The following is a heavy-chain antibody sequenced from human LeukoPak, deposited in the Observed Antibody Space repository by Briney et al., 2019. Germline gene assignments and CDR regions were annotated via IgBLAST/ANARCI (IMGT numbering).Heavy chain of an antibody. CDR1: GFTFSSYG. J-gene: IGHJ6*02. D-gene: IGHD4-11*01. Sequence: GGSLRLSCAASGFTFSSYGMHWVRQAPGKGLEWVAVISHEGSNKDYSDSVKGRFTISRDNSKNTLYLQMNSLRAEDTAVYYCANDYSNYYSYGMDVWGQGTTVTVSS. CDR3: ANDYSNYYSYGMDV. CDR2: ISHEGSNK. V-gene: IGHV3-30*18.